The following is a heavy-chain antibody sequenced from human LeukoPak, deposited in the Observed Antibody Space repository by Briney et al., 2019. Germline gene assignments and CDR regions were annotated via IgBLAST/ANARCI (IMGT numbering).Heavy chain of an antibody. CDR1: GYTLSNHA. V-gene: IGHV1-18*04. D-gene: IGHD3-10*01. CDR2: ISADNGNT. CDR3: AKAPLASPKSRSGTYYNNFDY. Sequence: ASVKVSCKGSGYTLSNHAFSWVRQAPGQGLEWMGWISADNGNTNHAQKFQGRVSLTTDTSTSTAYMELRSLRSDDTAVYYCAKAPLASPKSRSGTYYNNFDYWGQGTLVTVSS. J-gene: IGHJ4*02.